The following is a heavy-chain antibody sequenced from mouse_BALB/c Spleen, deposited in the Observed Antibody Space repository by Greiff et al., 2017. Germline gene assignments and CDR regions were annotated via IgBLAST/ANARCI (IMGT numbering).Heavy chain of an antibody. J-gene: IGHJ1*01. D-gene: IGHD1-1*01. Sequence: VQLVESGPGLVQPSQSLSITCTVSGFSLTSYGVHWVRQSPGKGLEWLGVIWSGGSTDYNAAFISRLSISKDNSKSQVFFKMNSLQANDTAIYYCARTYYYGSNWGYFDVWGAGTTVTVSS. CDR3: ARTYYYGSNWGYFDV. CDR2: IWSGGST. V-gene: IGHV2-2*02. CDR1: GFSLTSYG.